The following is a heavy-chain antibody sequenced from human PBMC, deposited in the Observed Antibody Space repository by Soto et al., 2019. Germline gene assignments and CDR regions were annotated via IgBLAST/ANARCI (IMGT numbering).Heavy chain of an antibody. D-gene: IGHD3-16*01. Sequence: ASVKVSCKASGYTFTSYGISWVRQAPGQGLEWMGWISAYNGNTNYAQKLQGRVTMTTDTSTSTAYMELRSLRSDDTAVYYCARNSYVDLTNWFDPWGQGTLVTVSS. J-gene: IGHJ5*02. CDR1: GYTFTSYG. CDR2: ISAYNGNT. CDR3: ARNSYVDLTNWFDP. V-gene: IGHV1-18*01.